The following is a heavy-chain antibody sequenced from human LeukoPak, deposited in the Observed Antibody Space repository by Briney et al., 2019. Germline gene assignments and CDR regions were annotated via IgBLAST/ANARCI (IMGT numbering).Heavy chain of an antibody. CDR2: ISSSSSYI. CDR3: ARDGGVAGIVAFDI. D-gene: IGHD6-19*01. V-gene: IGHV3-21*01. Sequence: KAGRSLRLSCAASGFTFSSYSMNWVRQAPGKGLEWVSSISSSSSYIYYADSVKGRFTISRDNAKNSLYLQMNSLRAEDTAVYYCARDGGVAGIVAFDIWGQGTMVTVSS. CDR1: GFTFSSYS. J-gene: IGHJ3*02.